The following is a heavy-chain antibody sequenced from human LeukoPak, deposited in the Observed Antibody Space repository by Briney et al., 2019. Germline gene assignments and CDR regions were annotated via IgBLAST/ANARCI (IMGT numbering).Heavy chain of an antibody. J-gene: IGHJ6*02. D-gene: IGHD1-14*01. CDR1: GFTFSTNY. Sequence: GGSLRLYCAASGFTFSTNYMTWVREATGKGLEWVSGITWGREKLAYAASVKGRFNISRENRKNILHLQMKSVRREDSAVYYCVKDLVSAITSALALYVCGQGTTVTVSS. V-gene: IGHV3-53*03. CDR3: VKDLVSAITSALALYV. CDR2: ITWGREK.